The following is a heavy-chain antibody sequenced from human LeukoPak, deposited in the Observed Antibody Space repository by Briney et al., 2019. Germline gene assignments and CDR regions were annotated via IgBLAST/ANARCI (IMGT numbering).Heavy chain of an antibody. CDR2: INTNTGNP. V-gene: IGHV7-4-1*02. CDR1: GYTFTSYA. CDR3: AISVYGSGSYRDAFDI. J-gene: IGHJ3*02. D-gene: IGHD3-10*01. Sequence: ASVKVSCKASGYTFTSYAMNWVRQAPGQGLEWMGWINTNTGNPTYAQGFTGRFVFSLDTSVSTAYLQNSSLKAEDTAVYYCAISVYGSGSYRDAFDIWGQGTMVTVSS.